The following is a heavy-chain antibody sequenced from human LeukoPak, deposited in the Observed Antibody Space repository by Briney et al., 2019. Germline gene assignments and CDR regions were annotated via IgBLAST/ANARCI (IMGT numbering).Heavy chain of an antibody. V-gene: IGHV3-30-3*01. CDR2: ISYDGSNK. J-gene: IGHJ4*02. CDR1: GFTFSSYA. CDR3: AVGGYYYDSGGSPFDY. Sequence: PGGSLRLSCAASGFTFSSYAMHWVRQAPGKGLEWVAVISYDGSNKYYADSVKGRFTISRDNSKNTLYLQMNSLRAEDTAVYYCAVGGYYYDSGGSPFDYWGQGTLVTVSS. D-gene: IGHD3-22*01.